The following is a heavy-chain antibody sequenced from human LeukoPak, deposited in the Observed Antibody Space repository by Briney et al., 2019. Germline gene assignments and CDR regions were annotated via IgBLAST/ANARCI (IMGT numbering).Heavy chain of an antibody. CDR1: GFTFSECY. D-gene: IGHD3-22*01. V-gene: IGHV1-2*02. CDR2: INPKTGDT. Sequence: ASVRVSCKASGFTFSECYIHWVRQAPGQGPEWMGWINPKTGDTDSAQKFQGRVTLTSDSSIGTASMDLSGLTSADTAMYYCARAGEDSTGHYDVFHIWGQGTMVTVSS. J-gene: IGHJ3*02. CDR3: ARAGEDSTGHYDVFHI.